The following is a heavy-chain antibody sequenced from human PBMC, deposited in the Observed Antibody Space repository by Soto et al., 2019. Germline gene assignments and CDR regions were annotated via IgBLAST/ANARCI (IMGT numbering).Heavy chain of an antibody. CDR1: GGSISSYY. Sequence: PSETLSLTCTVSGGSISSYYWSWIRQPPGKGLEWIGYIYYSGSTNYNPSLKSRVTISVDTSKNQFSLKLSSVTAADTAVYYYARQPYYYYGMDVWGQGTTVNVSS. J-gene: IGHJ6*02. V-gene: IGHV4-59*08. CDR3: ARQPYYYYGMDV. CDR2: IYYSGST.